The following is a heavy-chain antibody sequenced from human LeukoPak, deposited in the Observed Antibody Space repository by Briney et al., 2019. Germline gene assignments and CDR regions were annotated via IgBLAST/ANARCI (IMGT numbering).Heavy chain of an antibody. Sequence: PSETLSLTCTVSGGSISSGDYYWSWIRQPPGKGLEWIGYIYYSGSTYYNPSLKSRVTISVDTSKNQSSLKLSSVTAADTAVYYCASFDGPGYSYGFDYWGQGTLVTVSS. J-gene: IGHJ4*02. CDR2: IYYSGST. CDR3: ASFDGPGYSYGFDY. V-gene: IGHV4-30-4*01. CDR1: GGSISSGDYY. D-gene: IGHD5-18*01.